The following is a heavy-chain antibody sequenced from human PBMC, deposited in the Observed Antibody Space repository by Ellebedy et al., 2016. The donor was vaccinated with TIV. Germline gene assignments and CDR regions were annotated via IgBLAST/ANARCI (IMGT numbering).Heavy chain of an antibody. J-gene: IGHJ3*02. CDR3: ATDGSYGDFRSPAHAFEK. V-gene: IGHV3-7*01. Sequence: GESLKISCAASGFSFRSYWMSWVRQAPGRGLEWVANINQDESQRYYVDSVKGRFTISRDNTKSSLYLQMNSLRAEDTAVYYCATDGSYGDFRSPAHAFEKWGQGTMVIVSS. CDR1: GFSFRSYW. D-gene: IGHD4-17*01. CDR2: INQDESQR.